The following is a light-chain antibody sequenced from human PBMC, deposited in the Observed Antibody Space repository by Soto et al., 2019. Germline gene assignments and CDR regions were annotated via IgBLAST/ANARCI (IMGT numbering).Light chain of an antibody. V-gene: IGKV1-5*03. J-gene: IGKJ2*01. CDR3: QQYNSYPRT. CDR1: QSISVW. CDR2: KAS. Sequence: DIKMTQSPSTLSASVGDRVTITCRASQSISVWLDWYQQKPGKAPKLLLYKASILESGVPPRFSGSGSGTEFTLAISSLQPDDFATYYCQQYNSYPRTFGQGTKVQIK.